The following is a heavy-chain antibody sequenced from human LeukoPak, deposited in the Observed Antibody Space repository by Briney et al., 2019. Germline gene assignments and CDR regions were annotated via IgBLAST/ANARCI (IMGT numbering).Heavy chain of an antibody. Sequence: GESLKISCKGSGYSFTSYWIGWVRQMPGKGLEWMGIIYPGDSDTRYSPSFQGQVTISADKSISTAYLQWSSLKASDTAMYYCARSIAAAGTQFWFDPWGQGTLVTVPS. J-gene: IGHJ5*02. CDR3: ARSIAAAGTQFWFDP. V-gene: IGHV5-51*01. CDR1: GYSFTSYW. D-gene: IGHD6-13*01. CDR2: IYPGDSDT.